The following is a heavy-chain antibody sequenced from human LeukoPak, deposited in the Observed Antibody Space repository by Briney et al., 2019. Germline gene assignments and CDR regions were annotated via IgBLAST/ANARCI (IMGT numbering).Heavy chain of an antibody. CDR3: ARDQGTLLRGRWFDP. D-gene: IGHD1-1*01. Sequence: GGSLSLLCGASGFPLSSYRMIGLRQSPGKALEWVSSISSSSSYIYYADSVKGRFTISRDNAKNSLYLQMNSLRAEDTAVYYCARDQGTLLRGRWFDPWGQGTLVTVSS. CDR1: GFPLSSYR. J-gene: IGHJ5*02. CDR2: ISSSSSYI. V-gene: IGHV3-21*01.